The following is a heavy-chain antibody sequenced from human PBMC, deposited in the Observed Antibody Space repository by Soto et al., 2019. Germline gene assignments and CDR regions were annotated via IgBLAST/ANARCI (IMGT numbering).Heavy chain of an antibody. J-gene: IGHJ3*02. D-gene: IGHD3-22*01. Sequence: EVQLVESGGGLVQPGGSLRLSCAASGFTFSSYWMSWVRQAPGKGLEWVANIKQDGTEKYYVDSVKGRFTISRDNAKNSLYLQMNSLSAEDTAVFYCAQCMIVVVDAFDIWGQGTMVTVSS. CDR3: AQCMIVVVDAFDI. CDR2: IKQDGTEK. V-gene: IGHV3-7*05. CDR1: GFTFSSYW.